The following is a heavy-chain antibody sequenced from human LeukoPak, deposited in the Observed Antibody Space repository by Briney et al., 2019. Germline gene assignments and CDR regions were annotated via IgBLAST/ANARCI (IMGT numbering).Heavy chain of an antibody. J-gene: IGHJ4*02. CDR1: GFTFSKYA. CDR2: ISDSGGRT. D-gene: IGHD3-3*01. CDR3: AREKRGGYYPGY. V-gene: IGHV3-23*01. Sequence: GGSLRLSCAASGFTFSKYAMSWVRQAPGKGLKCVSTISDSGGRTYYADSVKGRFTISRDNSKNTLSLEMNSLGPEDTAIYYCAREKRGGYYPGYWGQGTLVTVSS.